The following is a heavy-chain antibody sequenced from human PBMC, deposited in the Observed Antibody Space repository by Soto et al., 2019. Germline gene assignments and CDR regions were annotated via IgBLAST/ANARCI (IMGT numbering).Heavy chain of an antibody. CDR1: GFTFSSYG. J-gene: IGHJ4*02. CDR2: IWYDGSNK. Sequence: PGGSLRLSCAASGFTFSSYGMHWVRQAPGKGLEWVAGIWYDGSNKYYADSVKGRFTISRDNAKNTLYLQMNSLRAEDTALYYCAKGYCSGGSCHEPYFYFDYWGQGTLVTVSS. D-gene: IGHD2-15*01. CDR3: AKGYCSGGSCHEPYFYFDY. V-gene: IGHV3-33*03.